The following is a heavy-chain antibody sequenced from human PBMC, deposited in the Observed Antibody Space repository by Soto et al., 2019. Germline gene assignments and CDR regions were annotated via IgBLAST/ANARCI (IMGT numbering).Heavy chain of an antibody. J-gene: IGHJ6*02. D-gene: IGHD3-3*01. V-gene: IGHV4-30-2*01. CDR1: GGSISSGGYS. CDR3: ARHSKKPGDFDYYYGMDV. CDR2: IYHSGST. Sequence: SETLSLTCAVSGGSISSGGYSWSWIRQPPGKGLEWIGYIYHSGSTYYNPSLKSRVTISVDRSKNQFSLKLNSMTAADTAVYYCARHSKKPGDFDYYYGMDVWGQGTTVTVSS.